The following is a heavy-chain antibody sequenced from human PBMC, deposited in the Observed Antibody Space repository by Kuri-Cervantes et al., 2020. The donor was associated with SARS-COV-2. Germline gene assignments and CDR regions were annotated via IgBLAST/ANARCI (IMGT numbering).Heavy chain of an antibody. CDR1: GFTFSSFW. V-gene: IGHV3-74*01. Sequence: GGSLRLSCVASGFTFSSFWMHWFRQVPGKGPVWVAHVNTDGTVRNYADSVKGRFSVSRDNAKNMLYLHLNNLRSEDTAVYYCARDLTWNSADYWGQGTLVTVSS. J-gene: IGHJ4*02. D-gene: IGHD3-9*01. CDR2: VNTDGTVR. CDR3: ARDLTWNSADY.